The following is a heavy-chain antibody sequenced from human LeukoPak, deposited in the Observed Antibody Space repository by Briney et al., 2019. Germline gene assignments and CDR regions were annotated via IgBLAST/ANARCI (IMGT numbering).Heavy chain of an antibody. CDR2: IYWNDDK. CDR1: GFSLSTSGVG. CDR3: AHSPIPDTAMWGGSLHFDY. V-gene: IGHV2-5*01. D-gene: IGHD5-18*01. Sequence: SGPTLVKPTQTLTLTCTFSGFSLSTSGVGVGWIRQPPGKALEWLALIYWNDDKRYSPSLKSRLTITKDTSKNQVVLTMTNMDPVDTATYYCAHSPIPDTAMWGGSLHFDYWGQGTLVTVSS. J-gene: IGHJ4*02.